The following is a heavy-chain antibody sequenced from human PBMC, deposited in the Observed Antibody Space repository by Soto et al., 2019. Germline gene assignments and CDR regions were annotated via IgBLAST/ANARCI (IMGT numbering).Heavy chain of an antibody. V-gene: IGHV1-18*01. CDR3: ARDWSYGGKTFDY. CDR1: GYTFTSYG. CDR2: ISAYNGNT. Sequence: QVQLMQSGAEVKKPGASVKVSCKASGYTFTSYGISWVRQAPGQGLEWRGGISAYNGNTNYAQKLQGRGTMTTDTSTSTAYMERRSMRSDDTAVYYCARDWSYGGKTFDYWGQGTLVTVSS. J-gene: IGHJ4*02. D-gene: IGHD1-26*01.